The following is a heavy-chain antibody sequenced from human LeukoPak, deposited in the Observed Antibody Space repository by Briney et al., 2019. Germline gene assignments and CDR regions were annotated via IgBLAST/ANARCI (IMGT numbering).Heavy chain of an antibody. D-gene: IGHD6-13*01. J-gene: IGHJ4*02. Sequence: GGSLRLSCAASGFTFSSYWMSWVRQAPGKGLEWVANIKQDGSEKYYVDSVKGRFTISRDNAKNSLYPQMNSLRAEDTAVYYCAREGPYSSSWPEYFDYWGQGTLVTVSS. CDR3: AREGPYSSSWPEYFDY. CDR1: GFTFSSYW. V-gene: IGHV3-7*01. CDR2: IKQDGSEK.